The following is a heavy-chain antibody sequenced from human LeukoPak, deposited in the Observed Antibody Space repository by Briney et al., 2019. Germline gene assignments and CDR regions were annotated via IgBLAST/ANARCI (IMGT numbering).Heavy chain of an antibody. Sequence: GASVKVSCKASGYTFTGYYMHWVRQAPGQGLEWMGWINPNSGSTNYAQKFQGRVTMTRDTSISTAYMELSRLRSDDTAVFYCARLSGDRNWFDPWGQGILVTVSS. CDR3: ARLSGDRNWFDP. CDR2: INPNSGST. J-gene: IGHJ5*02. D-gene: IGHD2-21*01. CDR1: GYTFTGYY. V-gene: IGHV1-2*02.